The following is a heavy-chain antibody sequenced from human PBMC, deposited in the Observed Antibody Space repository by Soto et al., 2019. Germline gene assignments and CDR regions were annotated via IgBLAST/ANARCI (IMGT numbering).Heavy chain of an antibody. V-gene: IGHV4-34*01. CDR1: GGSFSGYY. CDR3: ARDRGYGAHGRLDY. D-gene: IGHD4-17*01. CDR2: INHSGST. Sequence: QVQLQQWGAGLLKPSETLSLTCAVYGGSFSGYYWSWIRQPPGKGLEWIGEINHSGSTNYNPSLKSRVTISVDTSKNQFSLKLSSVTAADTAVYYCARDRGYGAHGRLDYWGQGTLVTVSS. J-gene: IGHJ4*02.